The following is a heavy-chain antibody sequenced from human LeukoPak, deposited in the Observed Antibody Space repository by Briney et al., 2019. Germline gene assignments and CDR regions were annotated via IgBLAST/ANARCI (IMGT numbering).Heavy chain of an antibody. CDR1: GGSISSSSYY. CDR3: ARDLSITMIRGVTFDY. CDR2: IYRTGST. J-gene: IGHJ4*02. V-gene: IGHV4-39*07. D-gene: IGHD3-10*01. Sequence: SETLSLTCTVSGGSISSSSYYWGWIRQPPGKGLEWIGNIYRTGSTYYNPSLTSRVTISIDTSKNQFSLKLSSVTAADTAVYYCARDLSITMIRGVTFDYWGQGALVTVSS.